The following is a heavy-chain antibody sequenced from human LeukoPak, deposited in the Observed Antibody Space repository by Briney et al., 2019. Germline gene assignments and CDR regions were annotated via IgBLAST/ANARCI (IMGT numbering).Heavy chain of an antibody. CDR2: ISAYNGNT. Sequence: ASVKVSCKASGYTFTSYDISWVRQAPGQGLEWMGWISAYNGNTNYAQKLQGRVTMTTDTSTSTAYMELRSLRSDDTAVYYCARDEIIVGATRFFDYWGQGTLVTVSS. V-gene: IGHV1-18*01. J-gene: IGHJ4*02. D-gene: IGHD1-26*01. CDR3: ARDEIIVGATRFFDY. CDR1: GYTFTSYD.